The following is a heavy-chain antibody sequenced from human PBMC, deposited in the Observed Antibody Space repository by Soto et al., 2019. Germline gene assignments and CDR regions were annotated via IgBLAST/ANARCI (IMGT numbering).Heavy chain of an antibody. CDR3: ARSPGTPAIPYYYGMDV. Sequence: QVQLQESGPGLVKPSQTLSLTCTVSGGSISSGGYYWSWIRQHPGKGLEWIGYIYYSGSTYYNPSLKSRVTISVDTSKTQFSLKLSSVTAADTAVYYCARSPGTPAIPYYYGMDVWGQGTTVTVSS. V-gene: IGHV4-31*03. CDR1: GGSISSGGYY. J-gene: IGHJ6*02. D-gene: IGHD1-1*01. CDR2: IYYSGST.